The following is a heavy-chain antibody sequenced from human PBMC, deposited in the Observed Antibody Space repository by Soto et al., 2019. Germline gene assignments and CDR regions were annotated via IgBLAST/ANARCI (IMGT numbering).Heavy chain of an antibody. V-gene: IGHV3-64D*08. D-gene: IGHD4-17*01. CDR1: GFPFSSYS. CDR2: ISTDGGST. J-gene: IGHJ4*02. CDR3: VKPMVTTFNFFDN. Sequence: GGSLRLSCTASGFPFSSYSMHWVRQAPGKGLEYVLVISTDGGSTYYADSVRGRFTISRDNSKNSLYLQMTSLRAEDTAVYYCVKPMVTTFNFFDNWGQGTLVTVSS.